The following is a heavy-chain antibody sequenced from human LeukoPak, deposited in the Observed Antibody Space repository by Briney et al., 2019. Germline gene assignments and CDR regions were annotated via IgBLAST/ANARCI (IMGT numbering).Heavy chain of an antibody. CDR1: GYTFTSYG. D-gene: IGHD5-18*01. CDR2: ISAYNGNT. Sequence: ASVKVSCKASGYTFTSYGISWVRQAPGQGLEWMGWISAYNGNTNYAQKLQGRVTMTTDTSASTAYMELRSLRSDDTAVYYCARDMDTAMGRNWFDPWGQGTLVTVSS. J-gene: IGHJ5*02. V-gene: IGHV1-18*01. CDR3: ARDMDTAMGRNWFDP.